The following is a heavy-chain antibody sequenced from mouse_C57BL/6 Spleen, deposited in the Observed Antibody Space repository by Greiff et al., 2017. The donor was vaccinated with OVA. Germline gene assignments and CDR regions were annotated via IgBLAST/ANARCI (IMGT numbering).Heavy chain of an antibody. D-gene: IGHD2-4*01. Sequence: QVQLQQPGAELVMPGASVKLSCKASCYTFTSYWMHWVKQRPGQGLEWIGEIDPSDSYTNYNQKFKGKSTLTVDKSSSTAYMQLSSLTSEDSAVYYCATDYYWGQGTTLTVSS. CDR3: ATDYY. V-gene: IGHV1-69*01. CDR2: IDPSDSYT. CDR1: CYTFTSYW. J-gene: IGHJ2*01.